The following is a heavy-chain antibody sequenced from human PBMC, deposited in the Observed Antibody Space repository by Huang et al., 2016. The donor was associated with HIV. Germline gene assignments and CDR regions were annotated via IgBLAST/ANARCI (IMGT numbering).Heavy chain of an antibody. CDR1: TFRFGAYW. V-gene: IGHV3-7*01. CDR3: ATKTAAMDI. D-gene: IGHD1-7*01. CDR2: IKQDESEK. Sequence: GGSIRLSCVGSTFRFGAYWMSWVRQSPGKGLEWVANIKQDESEKYYVDSVKGRFNISRDNAKKVVFLEMNNVRVEDTATYYCATKTAAMDIWGQGTTVTVS. J-gene: IGHJ6*02.